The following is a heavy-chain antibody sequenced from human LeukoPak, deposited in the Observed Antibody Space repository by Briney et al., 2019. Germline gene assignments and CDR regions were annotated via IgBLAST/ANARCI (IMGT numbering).Heavy chain of an antibody. J-gene: IGHJ5*02. Sequence: SETLSLTCAVSGDSISGSSYYWPWIRQPPGKVLEWIVSIDYSRRAVYNPSLNSRLTISVDTSKNQVALKVPSVTAADTAVYYCARRAYSYGFRFDPWGQGTLVIVSS. CDR1: GDSISGSSYY. CDR3: ARRAYSYGFRFDP. V-gene: IGHV4-39*01. D-gene: IGHD3-16*02. CDR2: IDYSRRA.